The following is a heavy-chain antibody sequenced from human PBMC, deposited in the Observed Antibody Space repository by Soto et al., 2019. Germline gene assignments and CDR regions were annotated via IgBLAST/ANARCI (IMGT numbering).Heavy chain of an antibody. CDR3: ARVRHGRNHWFGTLDY. CDR2: IYSSGST. J-gene: IGHJ4*02. CDR1: DGSIGTYP. V-gene: IGHV4-59*01. D-gene: IGHD3-10*01. Sequence: QVQLQESGPGLVKPSETLSLTCTVSDGSIGTYPWSWLRQPPGKGLEWIGYIYSSGSTNYNSSLKSRVTISVDTSKNQFSLKLTSVTTADTAVYYCARVRHGRNHWFGTLDYWGQGILVTVSS.